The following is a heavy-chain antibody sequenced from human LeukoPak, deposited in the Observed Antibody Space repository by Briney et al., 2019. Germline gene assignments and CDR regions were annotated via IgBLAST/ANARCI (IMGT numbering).Heavy chain of an antibody. CDR2: ISGSSTTT. Sequence: GGSLRLSGVGSGFTLSRYSINWVRQAPGKGLEWVSYISGSSTTTYYADSVKGRFTISRDNAKNSLYLQMNSLRDEDTAVYYCARVPFAFDTWGQGIMVTVSS. J-gene: IGHJ3*02. CDR3: ARVPFAFDT. CDR1: GFTLSRYS. V-gene: IGHV3-48*02.